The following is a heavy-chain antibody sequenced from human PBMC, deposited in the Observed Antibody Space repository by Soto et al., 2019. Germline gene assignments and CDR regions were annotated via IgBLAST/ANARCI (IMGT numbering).Heavy chain of an antibody. D-gene: IGHD2-15*01. CDR2: IFSNDEK. Sequence: SGPTLVNPTETLTLTCTVSGFSLSNARMGVSWIRQPPGKALEWLAHIFSNDEKSYSTSLKSRLTISKDTSKSQVVLTMTNMDPVDTATYYCARVVVVVAATYYYYYGMDVWGQGTTVTVSS. CDR3: ARVVVVVAATYYYYYGMDV. J-gene: IGHJ6*02. V-gene: IGHV2-26*01. CDR1: GFSLSNARMG.